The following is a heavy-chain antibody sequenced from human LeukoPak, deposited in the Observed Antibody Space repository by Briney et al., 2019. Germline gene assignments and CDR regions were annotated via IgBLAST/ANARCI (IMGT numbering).Heavy chain of an antibody. Sequence: GASVKVSCKASGYTFTSYYMHWVRQAPGQGLEWMGIINPSGGSTSYAQKFQGRVTMTRDTSTSTVYMELSSLRSEDTAVYYCARGSTDRRIIWSGYYRFDYWGQGTLVTVSS. CDR1: GYTFTSYY. D-gene: IGHD3-3*01. V-gene: IGHV1-46*01. CDR3: ARGSTDRRIIWSGYYRFDY. CDR2: INPSGGST. J-gene: IGHJ4*02.